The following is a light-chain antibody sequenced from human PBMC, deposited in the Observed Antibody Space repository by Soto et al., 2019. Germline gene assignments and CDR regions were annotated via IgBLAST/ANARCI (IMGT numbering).Light chain of an antibody. CDR2: AAS. CDR3: QRSYSTLYT. CDR1: QSISSY. V-gene: IGKV1-39*01. J-gene: IGKJ2*01. Sequence: DIQMTQSPSSLSASVGDRVTITCRASQSISSYLNWYQQKPGKAPKLLIYAASSLQSGVTSRFSGSGAGTDFTLTISSLQPEDFATYYCQRSYSTLYTFGQGTKLEIK.